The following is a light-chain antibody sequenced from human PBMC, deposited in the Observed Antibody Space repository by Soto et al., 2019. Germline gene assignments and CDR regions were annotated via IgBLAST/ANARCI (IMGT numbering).Light chain of an antibody. J-gene: IGKJ1*01. CDR3: QQYGA. Sequence: DIQMTQSPSTLSASVGDRVTITCRASASISSWLAWYQQQPGKAPKLLIYKSSILENGVPSRFSGGGSGTEFTLTISSLQPDDFATYYCQQYGAFGQGTTVDI. CDR2: KSS. CDR1: ASISSW. V-gene: IGKV1-5*03.